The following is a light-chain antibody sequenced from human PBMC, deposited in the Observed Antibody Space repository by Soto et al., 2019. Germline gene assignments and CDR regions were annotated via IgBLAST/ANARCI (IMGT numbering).Light chain of an antibody. J-gene: IGKJ5*01. Sequence: DIQMTQSPSSLSSSVGDIFTITCRSSRNISSYLNWCQQEAWKAPKLLSYAASNLQGGVPSRFSRSSARADSTSTISRQPPDYTTTYYCQQYENLPTFGQGTRLEIK. CDR2: AAS. CDR1: RNISSY. CDR3: QQYENLPT. V-gene: IGKV1-33*01.